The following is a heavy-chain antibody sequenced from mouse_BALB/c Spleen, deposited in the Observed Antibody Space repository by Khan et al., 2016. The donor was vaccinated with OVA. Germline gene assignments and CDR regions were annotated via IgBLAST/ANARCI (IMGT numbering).Heavy chain of an antibody. J-gene: IGHJ1*01. CDR2: IYPGDGDT. D-gene: IGHD3-3*01. Sequence: QMQLEESGAELARPGASVKLSCKASGYTFTSYWMQWVKQRPGQGLEWIGAIYPGDGDTRYTQKFKGKATLTADKSSSTAYMQLSSLASEDSAVYYWARGGLAYWYVDVWGAGTTVTVSS. V-gene: IGHV1-87*01. CDR1: GYTFTSYW. CDR3: ARGGLAYWYVDV.